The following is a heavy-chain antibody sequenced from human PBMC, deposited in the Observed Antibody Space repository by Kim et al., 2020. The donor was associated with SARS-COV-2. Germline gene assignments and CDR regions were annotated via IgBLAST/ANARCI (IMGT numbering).Heavy chain of an antibody. J-gene: IGHJ4*02. CDR1: GYTFTDYY. CDR3: ARDPGLQDFDY. D-gene: IGHD4-4*01. CDR2: IDPNSGAT. Sequence: ASVKVSCRISGYTFTDYYLQWLRQAPGQGLEWMGWIDPNSGATNYAQKFQGGVTMTRDTSISTIYMGLSSLRSDDTAMYYCARDPGLQDFDYWGQGTLVTVSS. V-gene: IGHV1-2*02.